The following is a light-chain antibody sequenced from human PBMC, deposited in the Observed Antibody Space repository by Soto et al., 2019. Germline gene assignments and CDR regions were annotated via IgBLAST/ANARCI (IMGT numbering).Light chain of an antibody. CDR1: SGSVSTSYY. CDR2: STN. Sequence: QTVVTQEPSFSVSPGGTVTLTCGLSSGSVSTSYYPSWYQQTPGQAPRTLIYSTNTRSSGVPDRFSGSILGNKAALTITGAQADDESDYSCVLYMGSGIPWVFGGGTKLTVL. J-gene: IGLJ3*02. V-gene: IGLV8-61*01. CDR3: VLYMGSGIPWV.